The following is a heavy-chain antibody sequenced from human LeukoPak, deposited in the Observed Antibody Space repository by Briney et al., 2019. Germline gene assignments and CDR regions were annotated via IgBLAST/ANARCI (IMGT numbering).Heavy chain of an antibody. CDR2: ISSSSSYI. V-gene: IGHV3-21*01. D-gene: IGHD2-2*01. Sequence: GGSLRLSCSASGFTFSSYSMNWVRQAPGKGLEWVSSISSSSSYIYYADSVKSRFTISRDNSKNTLYLQMNSLRAEDTAVYYCARGHRYCSSTTCSTDYWGQGTLVTVSS. CDR1: GFTFSSYS. J-gene: IGHJ4*02. CDR3: ARGHRYCSSTTCSTDY.